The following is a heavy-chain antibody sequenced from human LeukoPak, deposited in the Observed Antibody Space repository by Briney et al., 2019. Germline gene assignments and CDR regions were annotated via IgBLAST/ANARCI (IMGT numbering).Heavy chain of an antibody. D-gene: IGHD3-22*01. Sequence: SETLSLTCTVSGGSISSYYWGWIRQPPGKGLEWIGSIYYSGSTHYNPSLKSRVTISVDTSKNQFSLKLSSVTAADTAVYYCASYKYYYDKGFDYWGQGTLVTVSS. CDR3: ASYKYYYDKGFDY. CDR1: GGSISSYY. J-gene: IGHJ4*02. V-gene: IGHV4-39*01. CDR2: IYYSGST.